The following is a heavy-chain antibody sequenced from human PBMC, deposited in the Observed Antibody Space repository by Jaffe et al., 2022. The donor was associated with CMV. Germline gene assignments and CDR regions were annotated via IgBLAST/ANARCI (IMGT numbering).Heavy chain of an antibody. CDR3: ATSSGRYGYYFDH. Sequence: QVQLQESGPGLVKPSGTLSLTCTVSSGSISSSDSWSWVRQSPGMGLEWIGEIHPSGRTNYNPSLESRVTISVDKSKNQFSLRLTSVTAADTARYYCATSSGRYGYYFDHWGQGTLVTVSS. D-gene: IGHD3-10*01. CDR1: SGSISSSDS. CDR2: IHPSGRT. J-gene: IGHJ4*02. V-gene: IGHV4-4*02.